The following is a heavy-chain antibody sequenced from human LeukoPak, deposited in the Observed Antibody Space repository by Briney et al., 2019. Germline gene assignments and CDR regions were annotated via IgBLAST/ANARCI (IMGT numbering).Heavy chain of an antibody. D-gene: IGHD1-1*01. Sequence: SGTLSLACTVSGGSISNYYWSWIRQTPGKGLEWIGYIHNSGSTKYNPSLKSPVSISVDTSKNQFSLKVNSVTAADTAVYYCARGGGWGNWNDAVDYWGQGTLVTVSS. CDR2: IHNSGST. V-gene: IGHV4-59*01. J-gene: IGHJ4*02. CDR1: GGSISNYY. CDR3: ARGGGWGNWNDAVDY.